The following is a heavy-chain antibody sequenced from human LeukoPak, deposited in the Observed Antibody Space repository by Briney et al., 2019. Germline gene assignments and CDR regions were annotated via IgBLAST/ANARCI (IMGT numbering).Heavy chain of an antibody. CDR1: GFTFSSYA. D-gene: IGHD5-12*01. Sequence: GRSLRLSCAASGFTFSSYAMHWVRQAPGKGLEWVAVISYDGSNKYYADSVKGRFTISRDNSKSTLYLQMNSLRVEDTAVYHCAKVGYSGTLYDVFDIWGQGTMVTVSS. J-gene: IGHJ3*02. V-gene: IGHV3-30-3*01. CDR3: AKVGYSGTLYDVFDI. CDR2: ISYDGSNK.